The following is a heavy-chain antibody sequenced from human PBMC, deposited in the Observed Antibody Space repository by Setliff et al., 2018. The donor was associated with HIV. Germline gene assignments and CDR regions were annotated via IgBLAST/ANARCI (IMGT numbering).Heavy chain of an antibody. CDR2: ISYDGSNK. J-gene: IGHJ5*02. CDR3: AKDRRYYYGSGSYAAET. CDR1: GFTFSSYA. Sequence: GGSLRLSCAASGFTFSSYAMHWVRQAPGKGLEWVAVISYDGSNKYYADSVKGRFTISRDNSKNTLFLQMNSLRAEDTAVYYCAKDRRYYYGSGSYAAETWGQGTLVTVSS. V-gene: IGHV3-30*07. D-gene: IGHD3-10*01.